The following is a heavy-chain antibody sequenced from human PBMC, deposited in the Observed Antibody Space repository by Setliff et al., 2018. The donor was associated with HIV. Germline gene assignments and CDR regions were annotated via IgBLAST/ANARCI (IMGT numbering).Heavy chain of an antibody. J-gene: IGHJ4*02. CDR1: GGSMSGYY. V-gene: IGHV4-4*07. CDR2: FYNNENI. CDR3: ARGGKTALVTKYFDY. D-gene: IGHD5-18*01. Sequence: SETLSLTCGVSGGSMSGYYWTWIRQPAGKGLEWIGRFYNNENIRYSPSLKSRVAMSVDTSKNHFSLKLSSVTAADTAVYYCARGGKTALVTKYFDYWGQGTLVTVSS.